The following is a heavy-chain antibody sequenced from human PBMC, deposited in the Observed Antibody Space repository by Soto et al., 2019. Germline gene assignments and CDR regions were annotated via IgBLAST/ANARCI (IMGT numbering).Heavy chain of an antibody. CDR2: IDPSDSYT. D-gene: IGHD2-2*01. J-gene: IGHJ4*02. CDR3: ARHPYQPLPDY. V-gene: IGHV5-10-1*01. Sequence: GESLKISCKGSGYRFTSYWISWVRQMPGKGLEWMGRIDPSDSYTNYSPSFQGHVTISSDKSISTAYLQWTSLKASDTAKYHCARHPYQPLPDYWGQGTQVTVSS. CDR1: GYRFTSYW.